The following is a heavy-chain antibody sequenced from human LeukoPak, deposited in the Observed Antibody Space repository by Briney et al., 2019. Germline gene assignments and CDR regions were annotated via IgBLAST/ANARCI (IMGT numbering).Heavy chain of an antibody. D-gene: IGHD6-13*01. J-gene: IGHJ4*02. V-gene: IGHV1-18*01. CDR2: ISVYNANT. CDR3: ARTSAYGSSWHSY. CDR1: GYTFSNYA. Sequence: VKVSCKASGYTFSNYAISWVRQAPGQGLEWMGWISVYNANTNDAQKFQGRVTVTTDTSTNTTYMELRSLRSDDTAVYYCARTSAYGSSWHSYWGQGTLVTVSS.